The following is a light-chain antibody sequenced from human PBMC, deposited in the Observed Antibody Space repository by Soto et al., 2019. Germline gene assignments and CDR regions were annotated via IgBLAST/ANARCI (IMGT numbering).Light chain of an antibody. CDR2: AAS. Sequence: DIQMTQFPSSLSASVGDRVTISCRASQGIRTYLNWFQQTPGKAPKLLIYAASILQSGVPSRFSGNASGTDFTLTISSLRPEDFATYHCQQSYSLPLTFGQGTKV. CDR1: QGIRTY. CDR3: QQSYSLPLT. V-gene: IGKV1-39*01. J-gene: IGKJ1*01.